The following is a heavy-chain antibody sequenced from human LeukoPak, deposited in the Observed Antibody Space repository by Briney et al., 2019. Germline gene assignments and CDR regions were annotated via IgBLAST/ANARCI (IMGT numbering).Heavy chain of an antibody. CDR3: ARRYYDILTGYYYYYMDV. CDR1: GFTFSSYE. J-gene: IGHJ6*03. D-gene: IGHD3-9*01. Sequence: GGSLRLSCAASGFTFSSYEMNWVRQAPGKGLEWVSYISSSGSTIYYADSVKGRFTISRDNAKNSLYLQMNSLRAEDTAVYYCARRYYDILTGYYYYYMDVWGKGTTVTISS. V-gene: IGHV3-48*03. CDR2: ISSSGSTI.